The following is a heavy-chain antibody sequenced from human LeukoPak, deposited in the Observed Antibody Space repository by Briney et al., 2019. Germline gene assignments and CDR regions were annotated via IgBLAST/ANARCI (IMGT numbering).Heavy chain of an antibody. Sequence: GGALTLSCLASGFTFSNYWMHWVRQAAGKGLVGVSRINNDGSSTTYADSVKGRFTISRDNAKNTLFMQMNTLRAEDTAVYYCARGSDSGNYYDFDYWGQGTLVTVSS. J-gene: IGHJ4*02. CDR3: ARGSDSGNYYDFDY. CDR1: GFTFSNYW. CDR2: INNDGSST. D-gene: IGHD1-26*01. V-gene: IGHV3-74*01.